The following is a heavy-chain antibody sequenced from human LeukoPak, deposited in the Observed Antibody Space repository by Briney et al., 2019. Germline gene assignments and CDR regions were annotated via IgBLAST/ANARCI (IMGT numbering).Heavy chain of an antibody. CDR1: GGSISGGAYY. D-gene: IGHD6-19*01. Sequence: PSETLSLTCTVSGGSISGGAYYWRWIRQHPGKGLEWIGYIYYSGNTYYNPSLKSRVTISVDTSKNQFSLKLSSVTAADTAVYYCARGYSSGWYYFDYWGQGILVTVSS. V-gene: IGHV4-31*03. CDR3: ARGYSSGWYYFDY. J-gene: IGHJ4*02. CDR2: IYYSGNT.